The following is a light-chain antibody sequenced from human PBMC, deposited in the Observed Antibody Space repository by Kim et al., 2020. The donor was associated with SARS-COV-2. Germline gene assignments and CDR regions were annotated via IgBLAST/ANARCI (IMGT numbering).Light chain of an antibody. Sequence: QSVLTQPPSASRTPGQRVTISCSGSISNIGGNNVNWYQQFPGTAPKLLIKSNNQRPSGVPDRFSGSKSGTSASLAISGLQSEDEADYYCASWDDSLKGVVFGGGTQLTVL. J-gene: IGLJ2*01. V-gene: IGLV1-44*01. CDR3: ASWDDSLKGVV. CDR1: ISNIGGNN. CDR2: SNN.